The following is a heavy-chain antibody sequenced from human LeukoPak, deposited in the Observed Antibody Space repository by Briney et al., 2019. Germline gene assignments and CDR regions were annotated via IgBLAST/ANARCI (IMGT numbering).Heavy chain of an antibody. Sequence: ASVKVSCKASGYTFTSYGISWVRQAPGQGLEWTGWISAYNGNTNYAQKLQGRVTMTTDTSTSTAYMELRSLRSDDTAVYYCAREPYCSSTSCPPADYWGQGTLVTVSS. D-gene: IGHD2-2*01. CDR2: ISAYNGNT. CDR1: GYTFTSYG. CDR3: AREPYCSSTSCPPADY. V-gene: IGHV1-18*04. J-gene: IGHJ4*02.